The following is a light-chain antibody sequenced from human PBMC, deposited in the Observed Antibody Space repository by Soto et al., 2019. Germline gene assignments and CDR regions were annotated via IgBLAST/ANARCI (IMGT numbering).Light chain of an antibody. CDR1: QSVSSSY. V-gene: IGKV3-20*01. CDR3: QQYGSSPFT. J-gene: IGKJ4*01. Sequence: EIVLTQSPGTLSLSPGERATLSCRASQSVSSSYLAWYQKKPGQAPRLLIYGASSRATGIPVRFSGSGSGTDFNLTISTLEPEDFAVYYCQQYGSSPFTFGGGTKVDMK. CDR2: GAS.